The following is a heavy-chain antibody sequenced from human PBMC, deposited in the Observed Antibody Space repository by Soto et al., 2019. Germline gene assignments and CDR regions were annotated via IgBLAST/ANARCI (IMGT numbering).Heavy chain of an antibody. Sequence: QVQLVQSGAEVKKPGSSVKVSCKASGGTFSSDSFSWVRQAPGQGLEWMGGIIPMFDTPIYAQKFQDRVTITAEEATTTAYTQLTSLRSGDTAVYYCTRYGGLDRDFSYWGQGSLVTVSS. CDR1: GGTFSSDS. V-gene: IGHV1-69*12. CDR2: IIPMFDTP. CDR3: TRYGGLDRDFSY. D-gene: IGHD4-17*01. J-gene: IGHJ4*02.